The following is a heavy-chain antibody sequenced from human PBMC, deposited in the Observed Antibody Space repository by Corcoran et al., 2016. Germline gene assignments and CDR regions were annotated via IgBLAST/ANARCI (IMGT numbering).Heavy chain of an antibody. CDR2: IYYSGST. V-gene: IGHV4-59*01. CDR3: ASNYRSAGLLPTEDFDI. Sequence: QVQLQESGPGLVKPSETLSLTCTVSGGSISSYYWSWIRQPPGKGLEWIGYIYYSGSTNYNPSLKSRVTISVDTSKNQFSLKLSSVPAADTAVYYWASNYRSAGLLPTEDFDIWGQGTMVTVSS. J-gene: IGHJ3*02. D-gene: IGHD2-15*01. CDR1: GGSISSYY.